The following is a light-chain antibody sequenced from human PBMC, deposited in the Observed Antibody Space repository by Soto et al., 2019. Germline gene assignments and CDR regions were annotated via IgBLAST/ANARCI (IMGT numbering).Light chain of an antibody. V-gene: IGLV2-14*01. J-gene: IGLJ3*02. CDR3: ASYTTFNTMV. Sequence: QSALTQPASVSGSPGQSITISCTGTSSDVGGSKYVSWYQQPPGKAPRIIIYDVSDRPSGVSYRFSGSKSGNTASLTISGLQADDEADYYCASYTTFNTMVFGGGTKVTVL. CDR1: SSDVGGSKY. CDR2: DVS.